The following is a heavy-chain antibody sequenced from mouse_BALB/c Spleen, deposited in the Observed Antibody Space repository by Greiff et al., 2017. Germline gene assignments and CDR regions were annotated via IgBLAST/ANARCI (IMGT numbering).Heavy chain of an antibody. Sequence: QVQLQQSGPGLVAPSQSLSITCTVSGFSLTSYGVHWVRQPPGKGLEWLGVIWAGGSTNYNSALMSRLSISKDNSKSQVFLKMNSLQTDDTAMYYCARDPSMVTHYYAMDYWGQGTSVTVSS. CDR1: GFSLTSYG. J-gene: IGHJ4*01. CDR3: ARDPSMVTHYYAMDY. V-gene: IGHV2-9*02. CDR2: IWAGGST. D-gene: IGHD2-10*02.